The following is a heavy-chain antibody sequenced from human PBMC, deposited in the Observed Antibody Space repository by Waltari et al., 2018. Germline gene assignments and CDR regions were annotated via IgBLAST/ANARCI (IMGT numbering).Heavy chain of an antibody. Sequence: QVQLQESGPGLVKPSETLSLTCTVSGGSISSYYWSWIRQPAGKGLEWIGRIYSSVRTNYNPSLKSRVTMSVDTAKNQFSLNLISVTAADTAVYFCARGTGYGGYDYPDWWGQGTLVTVSS. CDR3: ARGTGYGGYDYPDW. V-gene: IGHV4-4*07. CDR2: IYSSVRT. CDR1: GGSISSYY. J-gene: IGHJ4*02. D-gene: IGHD5-12*01.